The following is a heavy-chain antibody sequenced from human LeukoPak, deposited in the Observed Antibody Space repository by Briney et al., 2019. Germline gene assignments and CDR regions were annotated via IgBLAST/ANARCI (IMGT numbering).Heavy chain of an antibody. CDR1: GGTFSSYA. V-gene: IGHV1-18*01. CDR2: ISAYNGNT. D-gene: IGHD5-12*01. J-gene: IGHJ6*02. Sequence: ASVKVSCKASGGTFSSYAISWVRQAPGQGLEWMGWISAYNGNTNYAQKLQGRVTMTTDTSTSTAYMELRSLRSDDTAVYYCARGTRGPYYYYGMDVWGQGTTVTVSS. CDR3: ARGTRGPYYYYGMDV.